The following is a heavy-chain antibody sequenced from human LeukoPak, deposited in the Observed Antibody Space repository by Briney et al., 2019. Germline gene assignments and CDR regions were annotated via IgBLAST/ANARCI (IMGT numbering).Heavy chain of an antibody. J-gene: IGHJ4*02. CDR3: IIAARAFDY. Sequence: GGSLRLSCAASGFTFSSYWMHWVRQAPGKGLVVVSRINSDGSSTSYADSVKGRFTISRDNAKNTLYLQMNSLRAEDTAVYYCIIAARAFDYWGQGTLVTVSS. D-gene: IGHD6-6*01. CDR1: GFTFSSYW. V-gene: IGHV3-74*01. CDR2: INSDGSST.